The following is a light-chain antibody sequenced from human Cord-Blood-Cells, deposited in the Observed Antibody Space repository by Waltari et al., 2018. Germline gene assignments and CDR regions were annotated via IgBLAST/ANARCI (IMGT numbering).Light chain of an antibody. CDR2: KDS. V-gene: IGLV3-27*01. CDR1: ILAKKY. Sequence: YDLTQPSPVSVSPAQQASITCSGDILAKKYARWFQPKPGQPPVLVIYKDSERPSGSPERFSGSSSGTTVTLTSSGDQVEDEADYYCYSAANNNWVFGGGTKLTVL. J-gene: IGLJ3*02. CDR3: YSAANNNWV.